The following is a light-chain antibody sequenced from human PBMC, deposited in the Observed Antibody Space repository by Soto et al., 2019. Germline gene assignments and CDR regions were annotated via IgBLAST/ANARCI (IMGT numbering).Light chain of an antibody. Sequence: EIVLTQSPATLSSFPGDRVTLSCRASQAVNTRLAWYRHKPGQAPRLLIYLTSNRAAGIPARFSGSGSETDFTLTISDVEPEDFAVYYCQQYVSSPRTFGQGTKVDIK. V-gene: IGKV3D-11*03. CDR2: LTS. J-gene: IGKJ1*01. CDR1: QAVNTR. CDR3: QQYVSSPRT.